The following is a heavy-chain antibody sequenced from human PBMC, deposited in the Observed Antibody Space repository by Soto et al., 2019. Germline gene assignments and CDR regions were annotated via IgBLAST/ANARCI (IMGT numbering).Heavy chain of an antibody. Sequence: QVQLVESGGGVVQPGRSLRLSCAASGFTFSSYGMHWVRQAPGKGLEWVAVISYDGSNKYYADSVKGRFTISRDNSKNTLYMQMNRLRAEDTAVYYCAKDMGSGTSFYGMAVWGQGITVTVSS. V-gene: IGHV3-30*18. J-gene: IGHJ6*02. D-gene: IGHD3-10*01. CDR1: GFTFSSYG. CDR3: AKDMGSGTSFYGMAV. CDR2: ISYDGSNK.